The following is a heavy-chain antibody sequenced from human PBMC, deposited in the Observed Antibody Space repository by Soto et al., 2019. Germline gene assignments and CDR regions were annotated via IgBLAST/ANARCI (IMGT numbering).Heavy chain of an antibody. V-gene: IGHV4-59*01. CDR2: IYYSGST. D-gene: IGHD2-2*01. J-gene: IGHJ6*03. CDR1: GGSISSYY. Sequence: PSETLSLTCTVSGGSISSYYWSWIRQPPGKGLEWIGYIYYSGSTNYNPSLKSRVTISVDTSKNQFSLKLSSVTAADTAVYYCARGLSTSSYYYMDVWGKGTTVTVSS. CDR3: ARGLSTSSYYYMDV.